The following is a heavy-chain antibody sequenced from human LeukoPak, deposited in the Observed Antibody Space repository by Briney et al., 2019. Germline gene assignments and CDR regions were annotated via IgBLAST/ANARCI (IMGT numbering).Heavy chain of an antibody. CDR1: GYSFTNYD. V-gene: IGHV1-8*03. CDR3: AREDFYDSGSNDY. D-gene: IGHD3-22*01. J-gene: IGHJ4*02. CDR2: MNPNSGIT. Sequence: GASVKVSCKASGYSFTNYDINWVRQATGQGLEWMGWMNPNSGITAYAQKFQGRVTITRNTSISTAYMELSSLRSEDTAVYYCAREDFYDSGSNDYWGQGTRVTVSS.